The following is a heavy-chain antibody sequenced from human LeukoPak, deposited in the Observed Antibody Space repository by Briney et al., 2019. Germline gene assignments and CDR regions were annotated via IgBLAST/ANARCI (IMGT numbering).Heavy chain of an antibody. CDR1: GGSFSGYY. CDR3: ARRRWLQFPWDFDL. J-gene: IGHJ2*01. D-gene: IGHD5-24*01. Sequence: PSETLSLTCAVYGGSFSGYYWSWIRQPPGKGLEWIGEINHSGSTNYNPSLKSRVTISVDTSKNQFSLKLSSVTAADTAVYYCARRRWLQFPWDFDLWGRGPPVNGSS. CDR2: INHSGST. V-gene: IGHV4-34*01.